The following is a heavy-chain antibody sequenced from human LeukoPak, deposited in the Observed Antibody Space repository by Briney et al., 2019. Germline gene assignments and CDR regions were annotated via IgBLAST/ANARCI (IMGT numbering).Heavy chain of an antibody. Sequence: GGSLRLSCAASGFTFSSYEMNWVRQAPGKGLEWVSYISSSGSTIYYADSVKGRFTISRDNAKNSLYLQMNSLRAEDTAVYYCARDAERWLQTPFDYWGQETLVTVSS. J-gene: IGHJ4*02. V-gene: IGHV3-48*03. CDR1: GFTFSSYE. CDR2: ISSSGSTI. D-gene: IGHD5-24*01. CDR3: ARDAERWLQTPFDY.